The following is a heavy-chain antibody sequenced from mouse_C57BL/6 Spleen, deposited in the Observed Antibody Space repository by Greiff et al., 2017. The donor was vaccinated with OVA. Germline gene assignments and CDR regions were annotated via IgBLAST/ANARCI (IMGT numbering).Heavy chain of an antibody. CDR3: ARYYYGSSPYYYAMDY. V-gene: IGHV14-2*01. CDR2: IDPEDGET. CDR1: GFNIKDYY. Sequence: EVMLVESGAELVKPGASVKLSCTASGFNIKDYYMHWVKQRTEQGLEWIGRIDPEDGETKYAPKFQGKATITADTSSNTAYLQLSSLTSEDTAVYYCARYYYGSSPYYYAMDYWGQGTSVTVSS. D-gene: IGHD1-1*01. J-gene: IGHJ4*01.